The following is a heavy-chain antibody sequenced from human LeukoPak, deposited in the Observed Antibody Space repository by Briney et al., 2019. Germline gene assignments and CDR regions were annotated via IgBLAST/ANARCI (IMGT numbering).Heavy chain of an antibody. D-gene: IGHD1-1*01. V-gene: IGHV1-69*10. CDR2: IIPILGIA. J-gene: IGHJ4*02. CDR1: GGTFSSYA. Sequence: SVKVSCKVSGGTFSSYAISCVPQAPGQGLEWVVGIIPILGIANYAQKFQGRVTISADKSTSTSYMELSSLRAEDTAVYYCARGRSNSTTGTTWDYWGQGTLVTVSS. CDR3: ARGRSNSTTGTTWDY.